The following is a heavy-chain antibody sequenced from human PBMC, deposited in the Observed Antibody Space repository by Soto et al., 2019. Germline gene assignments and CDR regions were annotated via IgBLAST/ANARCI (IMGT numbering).Heavy chain of an antibody. CDR3: ARESEDLTSNFDY. J-gene: IGHJ4*02. CDR1: GFTFSSYW. Sequence: VGSLRLSCAASGFTFSSYWMHWVRQAPGKGLVWVSRINSDGSSTSYADSVKGRFTISRDNAKNTLYLQMNSLSAEDTAVYYCARESEDLTSNFDYWGQGTLVTVSS. V-gene: IGHV3-74*01. CDR2: INSDGSST.